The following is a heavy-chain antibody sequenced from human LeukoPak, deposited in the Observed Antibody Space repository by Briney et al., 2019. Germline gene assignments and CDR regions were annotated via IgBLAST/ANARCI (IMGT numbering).Heavy chain of an antibody. V-gene: IGHV4-38-2*02. CDR3: ARVLDYYGSGTYSFDY. Sequence: KPSETLSLTCTVSGYSISNGYYWGWIRQPPGKGLEWIGSMYHTGSTFYNPSLKSRVTMSVDTSKNQFSLKLSSVTAADTAVYYCARVLDYYGSGTYSFDYWGQGTLVTVSS. J-gene: IGHJ4*02. CDR1: GYSISNGYY. D-gene: IGHD3-10*01. CDR2: MYHTGST.